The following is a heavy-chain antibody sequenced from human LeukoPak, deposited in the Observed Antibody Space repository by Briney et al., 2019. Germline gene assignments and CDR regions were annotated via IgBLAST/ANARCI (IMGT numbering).Heavy chain of an antibody. Sequence: ASVKVSCKASGGTFSSYAISWVRQAPGQGLEWMGGIIPIFGTANYAQKFQGRVTITADKSTSTAYMELSSLRSEDTAVYYCAREIPEDAFDIWGQGTMVTVSS. V-gene: IGHV1-69*06. CDR2: IIPIFGTA. CDR3: AREIPEDAFDI. J-gene: IGHJ3*02. D-gene: IGHD2-2*02. CDR1: GGTFSSYA.